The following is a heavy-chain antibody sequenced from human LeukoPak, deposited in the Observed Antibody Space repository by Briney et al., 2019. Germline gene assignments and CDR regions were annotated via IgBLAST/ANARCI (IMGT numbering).Heavy chain of an antibody. J-gene: IGHJ4*02. CDR1: GFTFSSYA. Sequence: PGGSLRLSCAASGFTFSSYAMSWVRQAPGKGLEWVSAISGSGGSTYYADSVKGRFTISRDNSKNTLYLQMNSLRAEDTAVYYCAKELVVVVVAATHRHFDYWGQGTLVTVSS. V-gene: IGHV3-23*01. D-gene: IGHD2-15*01. CDR3: AKELVVVVVAATHRHFDY. CDR2: ISGSGGST.